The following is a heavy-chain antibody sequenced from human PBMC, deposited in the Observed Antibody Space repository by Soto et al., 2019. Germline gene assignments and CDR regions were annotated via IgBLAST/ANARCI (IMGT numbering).Heavy chain of an antibody. D-gene: IGHD5-18*01. CDR3: AKGFSYSVIDY. V-gene: IGHV3-30*18. CDR1: GFTFSTYG. Sequence: QVQLVESGGGVVQPGRSLRLSCAASGFTFSTYGMHWVRQAPGKGLEWVAVISDDGSNKYYADSVKGRFTISRDNSKNTLYLQMSSLRAEDTAVYYCAKGFSYSVIDYWSQGTLVTVSS. CDR2: ISDDGSNK. J-gene: IGHJ4*02.